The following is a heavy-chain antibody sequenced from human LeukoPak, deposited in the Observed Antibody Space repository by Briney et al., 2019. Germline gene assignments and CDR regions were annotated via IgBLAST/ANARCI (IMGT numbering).Heavy chain of an antibody. CDR2: INPNSGGT. CDR1: GYTFTGYY. V-gene: IGHV1-2*02. Sequence: GASVKVSCKASGYTFTGYYMHWVRQAPGQGLEWIGWINPNSGGTNYAQKFQGRVTMTRDTSITTAYMEMRRLRSDDMAVYYCAKGDPVMTATSYDRWGQGTLVTVSS. D-gene: IGHD2-21*02. J-gene: IGHJ4*02. CDR3: AKGDPVMTATSYDR.